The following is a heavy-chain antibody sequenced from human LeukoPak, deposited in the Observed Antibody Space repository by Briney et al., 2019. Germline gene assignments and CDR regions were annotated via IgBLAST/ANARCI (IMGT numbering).Heavy chain of an antibody. Sequence: SETLSLTCTVSGGSISSYYWSWIRQPPGKGLEWIGYIYYSGSTNYNPSLKSRVTISVDTSKNQFSLKLSPVTAADTAVYYCARADYGSGSRFDPWGQGTLVTVSS. J-gene: IGHJ5*02. CDR2: IYYSGST. CDR3: ARADYGSGSRFDP. CDR1: GGSISSYY. V-gene: IGHV4-59*01. D-gene: IGHD3-10*01.